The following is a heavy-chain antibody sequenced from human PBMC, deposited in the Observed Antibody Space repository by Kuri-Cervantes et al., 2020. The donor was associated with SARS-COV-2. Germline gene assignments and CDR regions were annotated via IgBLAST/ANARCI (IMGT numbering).Heavy chain of an antibody. V-gene: IGHV3-30-3*01. D-gene: IGHD3-3*01. CDR3: ARDSLYYDFWSGLYGPSH. Sequence: GESLKISCAASGFTFSSYAMHWVRQAPGKGLEWVAVISYDGSNKYYADSVKGRFTISRDNSKNTLYLQMSSLRAEDTAVYYCARDSLYYDFWSGLYGPSHWGQGTLVTVSS. CDR1: GFTFSSYA. CDR2: ISYDGSNK. J-gene: IGHJ4*02.